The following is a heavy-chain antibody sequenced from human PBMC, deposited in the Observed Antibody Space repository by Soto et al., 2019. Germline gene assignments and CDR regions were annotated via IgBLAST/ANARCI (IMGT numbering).Heavy chain of an antibody. V-gene: IGHV4-31*03. CDR2: ISYSGNT. CDR1: GGSINSGDYY. J-gene: IGHJ5*02. D-gene: IGHD6-19*01. CDR3: AREVSPNSRGWYTVLVRWFDP. Sequence: QVQLQESGPGLVKPSQTLSLTCTVSGGSINSGDYYWSWVRQVPGKGLEWIGFISYSGNTHYNPSLEIRVTISKAPSKNRFSLRLNSMTAADSAVYYCAREVSPNSRGWYTVLVRWFDPWGQGTLVTVSS.